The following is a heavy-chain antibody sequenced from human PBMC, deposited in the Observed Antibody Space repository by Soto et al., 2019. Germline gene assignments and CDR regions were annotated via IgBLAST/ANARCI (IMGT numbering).Heavy chain of an antibody. V-gene: IGHV1-69*13. Sequence: SVKVSCKASGGTFGSYALSWVRQAPGQGPEWMGGIIPITGTANYAQKFQGRVTITADESTSTASMQLSSLRSEGTAVYYCARSQGSSTSLEIYYYYYYGMDVWGQGTTVTVSS. CDR1: GGTFGSYA. D-gene: IGHD2-2*01. CDR2: IIPITGTA. CDR3: ARSQGSSTSLEIYYYYYYGMDV. J-gene: IGHJ6*02.